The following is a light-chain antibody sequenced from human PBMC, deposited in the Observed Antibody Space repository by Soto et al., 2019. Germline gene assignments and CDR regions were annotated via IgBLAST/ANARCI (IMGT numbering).Light chain of an antibody. V-gene: IGLV2-14*02. Sequence: QSALTQPASVSGSPGQSITISCTGTSSDVGSYNLVSWYQQHPGKAPKLMIYEGSKRPSGVSNRFSGSKSGNTASLTISGLQADDEADYYCISYTVSRSYVFGTGTKLTVL. J-gene: IGLJ1*01. CDR1: SSDVGSYNL. CDR2: EGS. CDR3: ISYTVSRSYV.